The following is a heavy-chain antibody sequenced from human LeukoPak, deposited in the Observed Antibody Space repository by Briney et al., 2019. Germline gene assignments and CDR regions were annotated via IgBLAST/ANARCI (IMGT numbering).Heavy chain of an antibody. Sequence: SETLSLTCTVSGGSISSYYWSWIRQPAGKGLEWIGRIYTSGSTNYNPSLKSRVTMSVDTSKNQFSLKLSSVTAADTAVYYCASPVCSGGSCYRDAFDIWGPGTMVTVSS. CDR2: IYTSGST. CDR3: ASPVCSGGSCYRDAFDI. J-gene: IGHJ3*02. D-gene: IGHD2-15*01. V-gene: IGHV4-4*07. CDR1: GGSISSYY.